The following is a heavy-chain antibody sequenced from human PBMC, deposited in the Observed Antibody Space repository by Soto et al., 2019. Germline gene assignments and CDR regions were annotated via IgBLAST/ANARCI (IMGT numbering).Heavy chain of an antibody. CDR3: AGMPYTSGLRFDP. V-gene: IGHV4-30-2*01. CDR1: GDSYSISTYS. Sequence: PSETLSLTCNMSGDSYSISTYSWSWIRQPPGKALQWIGFIYQSGVTSYNPSLARRVSISLDRSNNQCSLKLKSVTAADTAVYFCAGMPYTSGLRFDPWGPGTLVTSPQ. CDR2: IYQSGVT. D-gene: IGHD6-19*01. J-gene: IGHJ5*02.